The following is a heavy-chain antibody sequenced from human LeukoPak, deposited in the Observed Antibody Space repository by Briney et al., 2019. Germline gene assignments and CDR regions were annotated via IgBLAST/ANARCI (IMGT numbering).Heavy chain of an antibody. Sequence: GESLRLSCAASGFTFSTFGMNWVRQAPGKGLEWVSSISGSSSSIYYADSVKGRFTISRDNAKNSLYLQMNSLRAEDTAVYYCARGGYSYDYWGQGTLVTVSS. V-gene: IGHV3-21*06. J-gene: IGHJ4*02. CDR2: ISGSSSSI. D-gene: IGHD5-18*01. CDR3: ARGGYSYDY. CDR1: GFTFSTFG.